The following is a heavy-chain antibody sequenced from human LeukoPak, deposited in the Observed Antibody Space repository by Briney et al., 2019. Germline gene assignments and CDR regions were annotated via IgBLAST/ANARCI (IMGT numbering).Heavy chain of an antibody. CDR3: AILEGDYYDSSGSGGLDY. Sequence: SETLSLTCTVSGRSISSYYWSWIRQPPGKGREWIGYIYYSGSTNYNPSLKSRVTISVDTSKNQFSLKLSSVTAADTAVYYCAILEGDYYDSSGSGGLDYWGQGTLVTVSS. CDR2: IYYSGST. D-gene: IGHD3-22*01. CDR1: GRSISSYY. V-gene: IGHV4-59*01. J-gene: IGHJ4*02.